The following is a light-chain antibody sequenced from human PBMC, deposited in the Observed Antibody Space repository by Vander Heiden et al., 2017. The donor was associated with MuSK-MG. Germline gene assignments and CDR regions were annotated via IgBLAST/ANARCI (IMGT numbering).Light chain of an antibody. J-gene: IGLJ1*01. V-gene: IGLV1-44*01. CDR2: RNN. Sequence: QSVLPPPPSASGTPGPRVTMYCYGSGSHFGGNTVNWYQQVPGTAPKLPIYRNNKRPAGVPDRGSGAKSGTTASLAISGRQAEEEADYYCAAWDDSLNGYVFGTGTTVTVL. CDR3: AAWDDSLNGYV. CDR1: GSHFGGNT.